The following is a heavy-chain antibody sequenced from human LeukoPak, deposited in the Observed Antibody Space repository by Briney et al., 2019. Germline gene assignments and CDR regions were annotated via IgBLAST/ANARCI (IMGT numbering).Heavy chain of an antibody. CDR1: GFTFSSYG. D-gene: IGHD2-21*01. CDR2: ISSSGSTI. CDR3: ARDHRPQYCGGDCYSDY. J-gene: IGHJ4*02. Sequence: GGSLRLSCAASGFTFSSYGMHWVRQAPGKGLEWVSYISSSGSTIYYADSVKGRFTISRDNAKNSLYLQMNSLRAEDTAVYYCARDHRPQYCGGDCYSDYWGQGTLVTVSS. V-gene: IGHV3-48*04.